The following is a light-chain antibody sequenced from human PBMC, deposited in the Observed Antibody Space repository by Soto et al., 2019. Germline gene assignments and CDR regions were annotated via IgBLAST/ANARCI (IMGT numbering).Light chain of an antibody. J-gene: IGKJ1*01. Sequence: EIVMTQSPATLSVSPGERATLSCRPSQSVSSNLAWYQQKPGQAPRLLIYGASTRATGIPARFSGSGSGTEFTLTISSLQSEDFAVYYCQQYNNWPPRTFGQGTKV. V-gene: IGKV3-15*01. CDR2: GAS. CDR1: QSVSSN. CDR3: QQYNNWPPRT.